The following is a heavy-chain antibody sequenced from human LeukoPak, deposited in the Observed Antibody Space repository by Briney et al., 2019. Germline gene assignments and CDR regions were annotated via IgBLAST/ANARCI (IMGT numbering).Heavy chain of an antibody. D-gene: IGHD3-16*01. CDR1: GFTFRSYV. CDR2: VAASGDGT. CDR3: ARAHVLRPFDS. V-gene: IGHV3-23*01. J-gene: IGHJ4*02. Sequence: GGSLRLSCAASGFTFRSYVFSWLRQPPGKGLEWVSAVAASGDGTYYADSVKGRFTISRDNSKNTLYLQMYSLGAEDTAVYYCARAHVLRPFDSWGQGTLVTVSS.